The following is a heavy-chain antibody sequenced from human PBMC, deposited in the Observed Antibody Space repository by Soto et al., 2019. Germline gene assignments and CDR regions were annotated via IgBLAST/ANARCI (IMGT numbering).Heavy chain of an antibody. CDR1: GFTFSSYA. CDR3: AKDRYTSGRGGFDY. D-gene: IGHD6-19*01. CDR2: ISGSGSST. V-gene: IGHV3-23*01. Sequence: EVQLLESGGGLVQPGGSLRLSCEVSGFTFSSYAMSWVRQAPGKGLEWVSGISGSGSSTDYADSAKGRFTISRDNSKNTLNLQMHSLRAEDTAVYYCAKDRYTSGRGGFDYWGQGTLVTVSS. J-gene: IGHJ4*02.